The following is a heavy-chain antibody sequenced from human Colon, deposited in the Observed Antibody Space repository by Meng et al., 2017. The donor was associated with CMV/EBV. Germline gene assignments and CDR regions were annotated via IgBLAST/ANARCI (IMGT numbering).Heavy chain of an antibody. CDR3: AKPQGIVVVGDAFDI. Sequence: GESLKISCVGSGFSFTNYAINWVRQAPGKGLEWVSGISGGGTSTFYADSVQGRFSISRDNAKKTAYLQVTTLRAADTAIYYCAKPQGIVVVGDAFDIWGQGTMVTVSS. CDR1: GFSFTNYA. J-gene: IGHJ3*02. D-gene: IGHD3-22*01. CDR2: ISGGGTST. V-gene: IGHV3-23*01.